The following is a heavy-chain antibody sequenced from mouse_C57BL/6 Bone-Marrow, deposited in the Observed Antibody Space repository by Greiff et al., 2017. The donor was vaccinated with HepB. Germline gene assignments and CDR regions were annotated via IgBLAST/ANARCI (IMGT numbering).Heavy chain of an antibody. CDR2: IYPRSGNT. D-gene: IGHD1-1*01. Sequence: QVQLQQSGAELARPGASVKLSCKASGYTFTSYGISWVKQRTGQGLEWIGEIYPRSGNTYYNEKFKGKATLTADKSSSTAYMELRILTSEDSAVYFCARWGYYYGSSYSWFAYWGQGTLVTVSA. CDR1: GYTFTSYG. V-gene: IGHV1-81*01. J-gene: IGHJ3*01. CDR3: ARWGYYYGSSYSWFAY.